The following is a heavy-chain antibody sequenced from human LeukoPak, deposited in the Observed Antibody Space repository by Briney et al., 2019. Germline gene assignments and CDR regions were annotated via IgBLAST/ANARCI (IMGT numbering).Heavy chain of an antibody. D-gene: IGHD3-10*01. Sequence: PGGSLRLSCAASGFTFSSYNMNWVRQAPGKGLEWVSSISTSSSYIYYTDSVKGRFTISRDNAKNSLYLQMNSLRAEDTAVYYCARGPYYYGSGFYYYYMDVWGKGTTVTISS. CDR1: GFTFSSYN. V-gene: IGHV3-21*01. CDR3: ARGPYYYGSGFYYYYMDV. CDR2: ISTSSSYI. J-gene: IGHJ6*03.